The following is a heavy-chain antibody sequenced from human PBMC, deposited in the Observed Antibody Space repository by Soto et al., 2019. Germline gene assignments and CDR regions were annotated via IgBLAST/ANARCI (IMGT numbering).Heavy chain of an antibody. CDR3: ARDEREPKKAYYYDSSGYYFDY. J-gene: IGHJ4*02. D-gene: IGHD3-22*01. Sequence: GGSLRLSCAASGFTFSSYSMNWVRQAPGKGLEWVSYISSSSSTIYYADSVKGRFTISRDNAKNSLYLQMNSLRAEDTAVYYCARDEREPKKAYYYDSSGYYFDYWGQGTLVTVSS. V-gene: IGHV3-48*04. CDR1: GFTFSSYS. CDR2: ISSSSSTI.